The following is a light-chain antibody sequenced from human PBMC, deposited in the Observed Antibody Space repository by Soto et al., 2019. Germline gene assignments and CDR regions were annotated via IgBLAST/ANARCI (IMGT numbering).Light chain of an antibody. CDR1: QSISSW. J-gene: IGKJ1*01. CDR2: KAS. CDR3: QQYNSYWT. Sequence: DIQMTQSPSTLSASVGDRVTITCRASQSISSWLAWYQQKPGKAPKLLSYKASSLESGVPSRFSGSGSGTEFTLTISGLQPDDFATYYCQQYNSYWTFGQGTKVEIK. V-gene: IGKV1-5*03.